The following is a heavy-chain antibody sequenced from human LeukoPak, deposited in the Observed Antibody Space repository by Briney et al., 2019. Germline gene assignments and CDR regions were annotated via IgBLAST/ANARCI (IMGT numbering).Heavy chain of an antibody. CDR1: GFTFSSYA. Sequence: GRSLRLSCAASGFTFSSYAMSWVRHAPGKGLEWVSAFSGSGGSTYYADSVNGRFTISRDNSKNTLYLQMNSLRAEDTAVYYCAKGSGAWVAVAEWFDPWGQGTLVTVSS. CDR3: AKGSGAWVAVAEWFDP. CDR2: FSGSGGST. J-gene: IGHJ5*02. D-gene: IGHD6-19*01. V-gene: IGHV3-23*01.